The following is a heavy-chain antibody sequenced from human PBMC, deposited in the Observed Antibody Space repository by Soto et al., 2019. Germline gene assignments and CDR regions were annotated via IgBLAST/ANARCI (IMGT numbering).Heavy chain of an antibody. V-gene: IGHV4-59*01. J-gene: IGHJ4*02. CDR2: IYYSGST. D-gene: IGHD3-22*01. CDR3: ARGGTPGYYDSSGYYHY. CDR1: DGYSSNYC. Sequence: TWSVGDGYSSNYCWSRILKTTGKGLEWVAYIYYSGSTNYNPSLKSRVTISVDTSKNQFSLKLSSVTAADTAVYYCARGGTPGYYDSSGYYHYWGQGTLVTVSS.